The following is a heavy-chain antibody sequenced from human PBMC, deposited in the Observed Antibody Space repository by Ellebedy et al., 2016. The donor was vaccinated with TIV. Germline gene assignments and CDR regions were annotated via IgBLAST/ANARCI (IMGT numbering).Heavy chain of an antibody. V-gene: IGHV3-33*01. D-gene: IGHD3-16*01. CDR2: IWYDGSNK. CDR1: GLSLSYYG. Sequence: PGGSLRLSCAASGLSLSYYGMHWVRQDPGMRLEWVAVIWYDGSNKYYADSVKGRFTISRDTSENTLYLQMNSLKAEDTAFYYCAIAPTFNWYFDLWGRGTLVTVSS. J-gene: IGHJ2*01. CDR3: AIAPTFNWYFDL.